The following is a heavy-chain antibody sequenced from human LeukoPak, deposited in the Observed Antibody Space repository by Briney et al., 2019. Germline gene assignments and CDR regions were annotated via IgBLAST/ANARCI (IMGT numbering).Heavy chain of an antibody. CDR3: AKVEDIVVVPAIYGMDV. CDR1: GFTFSSYG. CDR2: ISYDGSNK. D-gene: IGHD2-2*01. V-gene: IGHV3-30*18. J-gene: IGHJ6*02. Sequence: GGSLRLSCAASGFTFSSYGMHWVRQAPGKGLEWVAVISYDGSNKYYADSVKGQFTISRDNSKNTLYLQMNSLRAEDTAVYYCAKVEDIVVVPAIYGMDVWGQGTTVTVSS.